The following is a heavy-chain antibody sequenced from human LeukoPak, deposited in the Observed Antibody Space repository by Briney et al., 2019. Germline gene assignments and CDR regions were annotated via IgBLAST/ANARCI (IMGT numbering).Heavy chain of an antibody. CDR2: ISAYNGNT. V-gene: IGHV1-18*01. J-gene: IGHJ3*02. CDR3: ARDRLDYYDSSGYPRWDAFDI. D-gene: IGHD3-22*01. Sequence: ASVKVSCKASGYTFTSYGISWVRQAPGQGLEWMGWISAYNGNTNYAQKLQGRVTMTTDTSTSTAYMELRSLRSDDTAVYYCARDRLDYYDSSGYPRWDAFDIWGQGTMVTVSS. CDR1: GYTFTSYG.